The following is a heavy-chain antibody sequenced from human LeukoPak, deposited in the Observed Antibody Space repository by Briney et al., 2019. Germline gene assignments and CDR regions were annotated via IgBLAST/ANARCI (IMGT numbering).Heavy chain of an antibody. J-gene: IGHJ6*02. V-gene: IGHV3-23*01. CDR2: ISGGGGST. D-gene: IGHD3-10*01. CDR3: AKTQYGSGSYYRHFYYYGMDV. CDR1: GLTFSTYA. Sequence: PGGSLRLSCAASGLTFSTYAFNWVRQAPGKGLEWVSAISGGGGSTYYADSVKGRFTVSRDNSKNTLFLQMNSLRADDTAVYYCAKTQYGSGSYYRHFYYYGMDVWGQGTTVTVSS.